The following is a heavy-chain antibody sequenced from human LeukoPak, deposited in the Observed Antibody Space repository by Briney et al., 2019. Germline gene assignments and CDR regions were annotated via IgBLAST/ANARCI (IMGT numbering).Heavy chain of an antibody. V-gene: IGHV4-39*07. CDR2: IYYSGST. D-gene: IGHD6-19*01. CDR1: GGSISSSGYY. J-gene: IGHJ4*01. CDR3: ARDGGVAVAMRYFHY. Sequence: SETLSLTCTVSGGSISSSGYYWGWIRQPPGKGLEWIGNIYYSGSTYYNPSLKSRVSISVDPSNNQFSLRLSSVTTADTAVYYCARDGGVAVAMRYFHYWGQGTLVTVSS.